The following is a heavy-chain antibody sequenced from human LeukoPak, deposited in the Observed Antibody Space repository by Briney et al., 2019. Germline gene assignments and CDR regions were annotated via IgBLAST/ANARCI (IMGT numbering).Heavy chain of an antibody. J-gene: IGHJ4*02. CDR1: GFTFSSYA. CDR2: ISGSGGST. Sequence: GGSLRLSCAATGFTFSSYAMSWVRQAPGKGLEWVSAISGSGGSTYYADSVKGRFTISRDNSKNTLYLQMNSLRAEDTAVYYCATQNYYGSGSVPDWGQGTLVTVSS. D-gene: IGHD3-10*01. CDR3: ATQNYYGSGSVPD. V-gene: IGHV3-23*01.